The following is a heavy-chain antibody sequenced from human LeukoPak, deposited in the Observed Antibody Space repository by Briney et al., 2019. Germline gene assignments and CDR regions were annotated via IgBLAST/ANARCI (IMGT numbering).Heavy chain of an antibody. V-gene: IGHV3-9*01. CDR1: GFTFDDYA. CDR3: AKASLGYCSSTSCYAPFDY. J-gene: IGHJ4*02. D-gene: IGHD2-2*01. Sequence: GGSLRLSCAASGFTFDDYAMHWDRHAPGKGLEWVLGISGNSGSIGYADSVKGRFTISRDNAKNSLYLQMNSLRAEDTALYYCAKASLGYCSSTSCYAPFDYWGQGTLVTVSS. CDR2: ISGNSGSI.